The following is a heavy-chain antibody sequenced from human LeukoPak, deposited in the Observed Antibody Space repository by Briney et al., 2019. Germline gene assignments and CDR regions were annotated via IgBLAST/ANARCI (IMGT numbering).Heavy chain of an antibody. CDR3: ARYRFSWDPFDI. D-gene: IGHD3-3*01. CDR2: INSDGSST. Sequence: GGSLRLSCAAAGFTFSSYWMHWVRQAPGKGLVRVSRINSDGSSTSYADSVKGRFTISRDNAKNTLYLQMNSLRAEDTAVYYCARYRFSWDPFDIWGQGTMVTVSS. V-gene: IGHV3-74*01. CDR1: GFTFSSYW. J-gene: IGHJ3*02.